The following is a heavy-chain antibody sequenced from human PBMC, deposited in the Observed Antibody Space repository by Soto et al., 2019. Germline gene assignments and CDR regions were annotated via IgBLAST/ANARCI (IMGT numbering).Heavy chain of an antibody. V-gene: IGHV3-30-3*01. CDR3: ARDQEDIVVVPAAVGANWFDP. Sequence: PGGSLRLSCAASGFTFSSYAMHWVRQAPGKGLEWVAVISYDGSNKYYADSVKGRFTISRDNSKNTLYLQMNSLRAEDTAVYYCARDQEDIVVVPAAVGANWFDPWGQGTLVTVSS. J-gene: IGHJ5*02. CDR2: ISYDGSNK. CDR1: GFTFSSYA. D-gene: IGHD2-2*01.